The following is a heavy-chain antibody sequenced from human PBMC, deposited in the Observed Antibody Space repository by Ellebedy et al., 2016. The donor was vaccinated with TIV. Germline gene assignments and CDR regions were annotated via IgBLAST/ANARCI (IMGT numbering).Heavy chain of an antibody. CDR1: GYSFTNYY. CDR3: ARHYDFWSGIMGGGFDI. Sequence: GESLKISCKTSGYSFTNYYISWVRQMPGKGLEWMGIIYPGDSDTRYSPSFQGQVTISADKSITTAYLQWSSLKASDTAMYYCARHYDFWSGIMGGGFDIWGQGTMVTVSS. CDR2: IYPGDSDT. D-gene: IGHD3-3*01. J-gene: IGHJ3*02. V-gene: IGHV5-51*01.